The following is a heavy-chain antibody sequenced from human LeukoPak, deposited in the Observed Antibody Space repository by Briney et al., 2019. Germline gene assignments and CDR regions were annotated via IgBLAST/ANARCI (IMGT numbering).Heavy chain of an antibody. CDR2: IYPGDADT. Sequence: GESLKISCNGSGYSFTSYWIGWVRQMPGKGLEWMEIIYPGDADTRYRPSFQRQVTISADTSISTAYLQWSSLKASDTAMYYCARGDIVVVPALYDYWGQGTLVTVSS. CDR3: ARGDIVVVPALYDY. D-gene: IGHD2-2*01. V-gene: IGHV5-51*01. CDR1: GYSFTSYW. J-gene: IGHJ4*02.